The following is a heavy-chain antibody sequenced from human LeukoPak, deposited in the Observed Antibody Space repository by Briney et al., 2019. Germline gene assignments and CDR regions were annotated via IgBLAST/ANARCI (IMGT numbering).Heavy chain of an antibody. J-gene: IGHJ4*02. D-gene: IGHD3-16*01. CDR1: GFTFSSYA. Sequence: PGGSLRLSCAASGFTFSSYAMTWVRQAPGKGLEWVSGISGSGGSTYYADSVRGRFTISRDNSKNTVSLQMESLRAEDTALYYCAKDYAVGSIDYWGQGTLVTVSS. CDR2: ISGSGGST. CDR3: AKDYAVGSIDY. V-gene: IGHV3-23*01.